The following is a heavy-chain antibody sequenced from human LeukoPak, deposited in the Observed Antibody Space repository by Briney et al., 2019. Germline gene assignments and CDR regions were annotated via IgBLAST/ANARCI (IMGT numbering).Heavy chain of an antibody. D-gene: IGHD3-10*02. Sequence: GGSLRLSCAASGFTVTRNYMTWVRQAPGKGLEWVANIKQDGSEKKYVDSVKGRFTISRDNAKNSLYLQMHSLRAEDTAVYYCAELGITMIGGVWGKGTTVTISS. CDR3: AELGITMIGGV. CDR2: IKQDGSEK. CDR1: GFTVTRNY. J-gene: IGHJ6*04. V-gene: IGHV3-7*01.